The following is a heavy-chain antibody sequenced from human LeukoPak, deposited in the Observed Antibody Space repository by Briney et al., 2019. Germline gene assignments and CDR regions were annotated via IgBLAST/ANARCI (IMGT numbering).Heavy chain of an antibody. V-gene: IGHV3-33*03. CDR2: IWYGGSNK. CDR1: GFTFSSYG. CDR3: AKDDFVITIFGVVVDY. J-gene: IGHJ4*02. Sequence: GGSLRLSCAASGFTFSSYGMHWVRQAPGKGLEWVAVIWYGGSNKYYADSVKGRFTISRGNAKNTLYLQMNSLRAEDTAVYYCAKDDFVITIFGVVVDYWGQGTLVTVSS. D-gene: IGHD3-3*01.